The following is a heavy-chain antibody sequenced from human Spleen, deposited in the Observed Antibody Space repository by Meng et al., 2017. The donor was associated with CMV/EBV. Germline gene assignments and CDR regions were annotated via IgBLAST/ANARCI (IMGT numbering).Heavy chain of an antibody. CDR3: ARAIRYFDWLPHLDY. Sequence: GSLRLSCTVSGGSINFYYWSWIRQPPGKGLEWIGYIYYSGSTNYNPSLKSRVTISVDTSKNQFSLKLSSVTAADTAVYYCARAIRYFDWLPHLDYWGQGTLVTVSS. CDR2: IYYSGST. J-gene: IGHJ4*02. D-gene: IGHD3-9*01. CDR1: GGSINFYY. V-gene: IGHV4-59*01.